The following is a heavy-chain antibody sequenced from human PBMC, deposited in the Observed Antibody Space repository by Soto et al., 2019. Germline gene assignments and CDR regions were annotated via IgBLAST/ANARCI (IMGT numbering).Heavy chain of an antibody. CDR2: ISSSSSYT. Sequence: GSLRLSCAASGFTFSDYYMSWIRTAPGKGLEWVSYISSSSSYTNYADSVKGRFTISRDNAKNSLYLQMNSLRAEDTAVYYCARTMLLRYFDWLSRYDYWGQGTLVTVSS. V-gene: IGHV3-11*03. CDR1: GFTFSDYY. CDR3: ARTMLLRYFDWLSRYDY. J-gene: IGHJ4*02. D-gene: IGHD3-9*01.